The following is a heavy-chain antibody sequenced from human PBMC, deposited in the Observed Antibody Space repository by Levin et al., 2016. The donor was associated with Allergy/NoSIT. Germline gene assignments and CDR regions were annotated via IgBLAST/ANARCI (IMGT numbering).Heavy chain of an antibody. CDR2: IYPGDSDT. J-gene: IGHJ3*02. CDR3: ARHGYWNYGIDDAFDI. D-gene: IGHD1-7*01. V-gene: IGHV5-51*01. Sequence: VRQMPGKGLEWMGIIYPGDSDTRYSPSFQGQVTISADKSVSTAYLQWSSLKASDTAMYYCARHGYWNYGIDDAFDIWGQGTMVTVSS.